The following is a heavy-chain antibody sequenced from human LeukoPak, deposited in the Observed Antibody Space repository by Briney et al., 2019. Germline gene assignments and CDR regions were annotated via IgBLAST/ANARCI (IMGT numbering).Heavy chain of an antibody. CDR2: ISGSGGST. Sequence: GGSLRLSCAASGFTFSSYAMSWVRQAPGKGLEGVSAISGSGGSTYYADSVKGRFTISRDNSKNTLYLQMNSLRAEDTAVYYCAKAHCSSTSCYLGWFDPWGQGTLVTVSS. CDR1: GFTFSSYA. J-gene: IGHJ5*02. V-gene: IGHV3-23*01. D-gene: IGHD2-2*01. CDR3: AKAHCSSTSCYLGWFDP.